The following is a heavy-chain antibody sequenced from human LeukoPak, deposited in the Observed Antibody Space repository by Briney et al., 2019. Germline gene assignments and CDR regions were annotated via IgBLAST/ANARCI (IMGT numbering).Heavy chain of an antibody. CDR2: IYPGDSDT. CDR3: ASPIDRSLAFDI. V-gene: IGHV5-51*01. J-gene: IGHJ3*02. Sequence: GESLKISCQASGYSFTTYWVAWVRQMPGQGLEWMGIIYPGDSDTRYSPSFQGQVTISADKSISTAYLQWSSLKASDTAMYYCASPIDRSLAFDIWGQGTMVTVSS. CDR1: GYSFTTYW.